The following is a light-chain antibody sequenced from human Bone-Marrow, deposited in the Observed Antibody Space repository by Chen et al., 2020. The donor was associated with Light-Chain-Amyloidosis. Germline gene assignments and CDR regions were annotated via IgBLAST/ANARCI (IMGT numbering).Light chain of an antibody. Sequence: SYELTQPPSVSVSPGQTARITCSGDDLPTKYAHWYQQKPGQAPVLVIHRDTERPSVVSERFSGASSGRTATLTISGGQAEDEADYHCQSADSSGTYEVIFGGGTKLTVL. J-gene: IGLJ2*01. CDR3: QSADSSGTYEVI. V-gene: IGLV3-25*03. CDR1: DLPTKY. CDR2: RDT.